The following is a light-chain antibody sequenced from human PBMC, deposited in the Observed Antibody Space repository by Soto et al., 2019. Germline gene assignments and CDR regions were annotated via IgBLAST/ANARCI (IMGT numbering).Light chain of an antibody. V-gene: IGLV1-44*01. CDR3: AAWDDSLNGVV. CDR2: TNN. CDR1: SSNIGSNT. Sequence: QAVLTQPPSASGTPGQRGTIACSGSSSNIGSNTVNWYQQLPGTAPKLLIYTNNQRPSGVPDRLSGSKSGTSASLAISGLQSGDEADYYCAAWDDSLNGVVFGGGTKLTVL. J-gene: IGLJ2*01.